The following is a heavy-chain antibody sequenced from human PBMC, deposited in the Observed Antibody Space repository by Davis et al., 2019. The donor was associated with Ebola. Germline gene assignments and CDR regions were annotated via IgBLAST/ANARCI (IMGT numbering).Heavy chain of an antibody. J-gene: IGHJ4*02. CDR2: IFPRDSDT. Sequence: GESLKISCKGSGYDFTSSWIAWVRLMPGKGLEWVGIIFPRDSDTRYSPSFQGQVTISADKSISTAYLQWSNLKSSDTGMYYCARHAAGAYSRSDYWGQGTLVTVSS. V-gene: IGHV5-51*01. D-gene: IGHD4-11*01. CDR1: GYDFTSSW. CDR3: ARHAAGAYSRSDY.